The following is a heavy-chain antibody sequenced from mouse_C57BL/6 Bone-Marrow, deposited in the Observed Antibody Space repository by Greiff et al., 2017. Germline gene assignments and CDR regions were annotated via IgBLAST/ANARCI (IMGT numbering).Heavy chain of an antibody. J-gene: IGHJ3*01. CDR3: ARHGNYVSAWVAY. V-gene: IGHV5-6*01. Sequence: EVHLVESGGDLVKPGGSLKLSCAASGFTFSSYGMSWVRQTPDKRLEWVATISSGGSYTYYPDSVKGRFTISRDNAQNTLYLQMSSLKSEDTAMYYCARHGNYVSAWVAYWGQGTLVTVSA. D-gene: IGHD2-1*01. CDR1: GFTFSSYG. CDR2: ISSGGSYT.